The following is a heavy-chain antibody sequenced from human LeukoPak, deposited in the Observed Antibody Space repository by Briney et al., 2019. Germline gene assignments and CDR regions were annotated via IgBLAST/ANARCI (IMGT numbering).Heavy chain of an antibody. CDR1: GFTFSSYA. D-gene: IGHD5-24*01. Sequence: PGGSLRLSCAASGFTFSSYAMSWVRQAPGKGLEWVADIRGNGSKKYYEDSMKGRFTILRDNAKNTLYLQMNSLRAEDTAVYYCARERASDNYQKAPTFDYCGQGTLVTVSS. CDR2: IRGNGSKK. J-gene: IGHJ4*02. CDR3: ARERASDNYQKAPTFDY. V-gene: IGHV3-7*03.